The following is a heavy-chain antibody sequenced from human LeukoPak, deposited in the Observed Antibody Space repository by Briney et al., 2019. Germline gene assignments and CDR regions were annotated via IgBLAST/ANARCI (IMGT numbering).Heavy chain of an antibody. Sequence: ASVKVSCKASGYTFTSYYIHWVRQAPGQGLEWMGWINPKGGGTNHAQKFQGRVTMTRDTTITTAYMELSRLRSDDTAVYYCATSRASYSNSSSLDYWGQGTLVTVSS. J-gene: IGHJ4*02. D-gene: IGHD6-6*01. CDR3: ATSRASYSNSSSLDY. CDR1: GYTFTSYY. V-gene: IGHV1-2*02. CDR2: INPKGGGT.